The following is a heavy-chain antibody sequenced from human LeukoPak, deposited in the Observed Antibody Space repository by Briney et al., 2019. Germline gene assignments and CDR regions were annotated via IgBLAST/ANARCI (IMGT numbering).Heavy chain of an antibody. Sequence: SETLSLTCTVSGGSISSYHWSWIRQPPGKGLEWIGYIYYSGSTNYNPSLKSRVTISVDTSKNQFSLKLSSVTAADTAVYYCARVDYYDSSGLDYWGQGTLVTVSS. V-gene: IGHV4-59*01. CDR2: IYYSGST. CDR1: GGSISSYH. CDR3: ARVDYYDSSGLDY. D-gene: IGHD3-22*01. J-gene: IGHJ4*02.